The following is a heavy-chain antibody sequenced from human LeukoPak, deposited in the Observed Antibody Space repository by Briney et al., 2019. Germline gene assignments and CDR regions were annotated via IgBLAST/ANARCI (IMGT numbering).Heavy chain of an antibody. V-gene: IGHV3-48*01. J-gene: IGHJ4*02. CDR2: ISSSSSTR. CDR3: AKVVVVVASKEGSFDY. CDR1: GFTFSRYS. Sequence: PGGSLRLSCAASGFTFSRYSMNWVRQAPGKGLEWVSYISSSSSTRYYADSVKGRFAISRDNSKNTLYLQMNSLRAEDTAVYYCAKVVVVVASKEGSFDYWGQGTLVTVSS. D-gene: IGHD2-15*01.